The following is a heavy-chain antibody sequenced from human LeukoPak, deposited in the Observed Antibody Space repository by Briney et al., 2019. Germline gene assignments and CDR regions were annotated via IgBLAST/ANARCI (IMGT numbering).Heavy chain of an antibody. CDR3: ARDTRWGGEDFGF. Sequence: GGSLRLSCAASGFTFSSYWMTWVRQAPGRGLEWVANIKQDGSEKYYVDSVKGRFTISRDNAKNSVYLQMNSLRAEDTAVYYCARDTRWGGEDFGFWGQGTLVTVSS. CDR2: IKQDGSEK. V-gene: IGHV3-7*04. CDR1: GFTFSSYW. J-gene: IGHJ4*02. D-gene: IGHD2-2*01.